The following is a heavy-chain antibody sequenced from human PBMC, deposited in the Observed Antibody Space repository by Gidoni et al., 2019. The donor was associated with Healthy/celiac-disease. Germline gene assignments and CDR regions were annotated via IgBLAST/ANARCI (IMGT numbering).Heavy chain of an antibody. CDR2: IYYSGST. Sequence: QVQLQESGPGLVKPSETLSLTCTVSGGSISSYYWSWIRQPPGKGLEWIGYIYYSGSTNYNPSLKSRVTISVDTSKNQFSLKLSSVTAADTAVYYCARVPRRSPRVGAPGFGAFDIWGQGTMVTVSS. V-gene: IGHV4-59*12. CDR1: GGSISSYY. D-gene: IGHD1-26*01. J-gene: IGHJ3*02. CDR3: ARVPRRSPRVGAPGFGAFDI.